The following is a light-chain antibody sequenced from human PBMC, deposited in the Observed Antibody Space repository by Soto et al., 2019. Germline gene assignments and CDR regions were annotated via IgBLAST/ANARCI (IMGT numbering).Light chain of an antibody. Sequence: DIQMTQSPSPLSASVGDRVDITCRTSQSVSSYLNWYQAKPGKAPKLLIYEASSLESGVPSRFSGSGSGTYFTLTISSLQPEDSATYYCQQSYSTPPFTFGPGTRVDI. J-gene: IGKJ3*01. CDR2: EAS. CDR1: QSVSSY. CDR3: QQSYSTPPFT. V-gene: IGKV1-39*01.